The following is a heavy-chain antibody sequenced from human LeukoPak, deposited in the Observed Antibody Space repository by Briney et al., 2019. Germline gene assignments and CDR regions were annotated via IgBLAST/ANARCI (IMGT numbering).Heavy chain of an antibody. Sequence: GASVKVSCKASGYTFSSYGISWVRQAPGQGLEWMGWISAYNGNTNYAQKLQGRVTMTTDTSTSTAYMELSSLRSEDTAVYYCARDLEAFGEYGNDYWGQGTLVTVSS. J-gene: IGHJ4*02. V-gene: IGHV1-18*01. CDR1: GYTFSSYG. D-gene: IGHD3-10*01. CDR2: ISAYNGNT. CDR3: ARDLEAFGEYGNDY.